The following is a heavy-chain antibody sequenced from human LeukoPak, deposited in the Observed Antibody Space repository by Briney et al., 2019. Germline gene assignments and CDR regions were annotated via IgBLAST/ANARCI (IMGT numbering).Heavy chain of an antibody. CDR2: INHSGST. Sequence: SETLSLTCAVYGGSFSGYYWSWIRQPPGKGLEWIGEINHSGSTNYNPTLKSRVTISVDTSKNQFSLKLSSVTAADTAVYYCPRQGRYCSSTSCYVWFAPGGQGTLVTVHS. J-gene: IGHJ5*02. CDR1: GGSFSGYY. CDR3: PRQGRYCSSTSCYVWFAP. D-gene: IGHD2-2*01. V-gene: IGHV4-34*01.